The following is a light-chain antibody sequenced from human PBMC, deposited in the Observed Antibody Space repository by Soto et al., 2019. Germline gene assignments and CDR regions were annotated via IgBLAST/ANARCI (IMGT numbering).Light chain of an antibody. Sequence: QSVLTQPASVSGSPGQSITISCTVTSSDVGGYHYVSWYQHHPGKAPKLMIYDVSNRPSGVSNRFSGSKSGNTASLTISGLQAEDEADYYCASYTITSTYVFGTGTKV. CDR3: ASYTITSTYV. V-gene: IGLV2-14*03. CDR2: DVS. CDR1: SSDVGGYHY. J-gene: IGLJ1*01.